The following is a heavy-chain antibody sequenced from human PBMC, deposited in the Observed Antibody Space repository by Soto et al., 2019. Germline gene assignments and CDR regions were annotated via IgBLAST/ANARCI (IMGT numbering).Heavy chain of an antibody. J-gene: IGHJ5*02. D-gene: IGHD2-15*01. V-gene: IGHV4-34*01. Sequence: QVQLQQWGAGLLKPSETLSLTCAVYGGSFSGYYWSWIRQPPGKVLEWIGEINHSGSTNYNTSLKSRVAIAVDTSKYQFSLKLSSVSAADTAVYYCARGRGDIVVVVAATRGNWFDPWGPGTLVTVSS. CDR2: INHSGST. CDR1: GGSFSGYY. CDR3: ARGRGDIVVVVAATRGNWFDP.